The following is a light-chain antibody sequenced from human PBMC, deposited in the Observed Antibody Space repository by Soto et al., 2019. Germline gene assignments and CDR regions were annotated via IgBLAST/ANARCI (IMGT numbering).Light chain of an antibody. CDR1: QSVSTNY. J-gene: IGKJ1*01. CDR2: GAS. Sequence: EIVLTQSPGTLSLSPGERATLSCRASQSVSTNYLAWYQRKPGQAPRLLIYGASSRATDIPNRFSGRWSGTDFTLTITRLKAEDFAVYYCQQYGSSPPTFGQGTKVEIK. CDR3: QQYGSSPPT. V-gene: IGKV3-20*01.